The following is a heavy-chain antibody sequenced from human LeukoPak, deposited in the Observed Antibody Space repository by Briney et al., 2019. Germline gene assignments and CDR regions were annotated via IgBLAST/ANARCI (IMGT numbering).Heavy chain of an antibody. J-gene: IGHJ4*02. D-gene: IGHD2-21*02. CDR2: ISWDGGST. V-gene: IGHV3-43*01. CDR3: AKDYCGGDCYYFDY. CDR1: GFTFDDYT. Sequence: PGGSLRLSCAASGFTFDDYTMHWVRQAPGKGLEWVSLISWDGGSTYYADSVKGRFTISRDNSKNSLYLQMNGLRTEDTALYYCAKDYCGGDCYYFDYWGQGTLVTVSS.